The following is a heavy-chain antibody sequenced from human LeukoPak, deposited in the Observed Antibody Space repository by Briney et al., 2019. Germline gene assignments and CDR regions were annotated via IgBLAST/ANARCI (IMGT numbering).Heavy chain of an antibody. V-gene: IGHV1-69*01. CDR2: IIPIFGTA. Sequence: SVKVSCKASGGTFSSYAISWVRQAPGQGLEWTGGIIPIFGTANYAQKFQGRVTITADESTSTAYMELSSLRSEDTAVYYCAREGGSYYGIDYWGQGTLVTVPS. CDR3: AREGGSYYGIDY. J-gene: IGHJ4*02. CDR1: GGTFSSYA. D-gene: IGHD1-26*01.